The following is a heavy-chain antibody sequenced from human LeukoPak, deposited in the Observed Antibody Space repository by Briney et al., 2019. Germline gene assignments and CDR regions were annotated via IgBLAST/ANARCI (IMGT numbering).Heavy chain of an antibody. CDR1: GSTFTSYY. J-gene: IGHJ3*02. V-gene: IGHV1-46*01. D-gene: IGHD6-6*01. CDR3: ARPGVRQLATDDAFDI. CDR2: TNLSGGST. Sequence: ASGTLSCSASGSTFTSYYMHWVRQAPAPGLEWMGITNLSGGSTSYAQKFQGRVTMTRDMSTSTVYMELSSLRSEDTAVYYCARPGVRQLATDDAFDIWGQGTMVTVSS.